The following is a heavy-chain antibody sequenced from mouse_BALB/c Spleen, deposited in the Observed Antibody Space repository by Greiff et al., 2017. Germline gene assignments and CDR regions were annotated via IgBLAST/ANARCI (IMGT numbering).Heavy chain of an antibody. V-gene: IGHV7-3*02. CDR1: GFTFTDYY. Sequence: EVKLQESGGGLVQPGGSLRLSCATSGFTFTDYYMSWVRQPPGKALEWLGFIRNKANGYTTEYSASVKGRFTISRDNSQSILYLQMNTLRAEDSATYYCARDPVPPGFDYWGQGTTLTVSS. CDR3: ARDPVPPGFDY. CDR2: IRNKANGYTT. D-gene: IGHD1-1*01. J-gene: IGHJ2*01.